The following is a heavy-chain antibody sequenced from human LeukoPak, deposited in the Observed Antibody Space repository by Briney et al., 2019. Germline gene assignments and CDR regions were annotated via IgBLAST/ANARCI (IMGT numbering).Heavy chain of an antibody. Sequence: GGSLRLSCAASGFTFSNAWMSWVRQAPGKGVEWVGRIKINTYGGTTDYAAPVKDRFTISRDDSKNTLYLQMNSLKTEDTAVYYCTTGGGDTDYWGQGTLVTVSS. CDR2: IKINTYGGTT. V-gene: IGHV3-15*01. D-gene: IGHD3-16*01. CDR3: TTGGGDTDY. CDR1: GFTFSNAW. J-gene: IGHJ4*02.